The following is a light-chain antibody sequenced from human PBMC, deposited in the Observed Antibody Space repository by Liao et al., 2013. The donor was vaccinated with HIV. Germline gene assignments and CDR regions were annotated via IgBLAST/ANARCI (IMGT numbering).Light chain of an antibody. V-gene: IGLV3-21*01. CDR1: NVGSKS. CDR3: QVWDINYNRWL. Sequence: SYELTQPPSVSVAPGKTARITCGGNNVGSKSVHWYQQKPGQAPVLVIYFDSDRPSGIPERFSGSNSGNTATLTISRVEAGDEAGYYCQVWDINYNRWLFGGGTKLTVL. CDR2: FDS. J-gene: IGLJ3*02.